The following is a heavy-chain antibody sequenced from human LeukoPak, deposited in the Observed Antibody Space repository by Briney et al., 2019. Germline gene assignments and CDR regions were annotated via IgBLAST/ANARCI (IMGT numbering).Heavy chain of an antibody. V-gene: IGHV4-30-4*08. CDR2: IYYSGST. Sequence: SQTLSLTCTVSGDSISSGDYYWSWIRQPPGKGLEWIGYIYYSGSTYYNPSLKSRVTISVDTSKNQFSLQLSSVTAADTAVYYCARGPYYDFWSGYYTPIRYYYYMDVWGKGTTVTVSS. CDR1: GDSISSGDYY. CDR3: ARGPYYDFWSGYYTPIRYYYYMDV. D-gene: IGHD3-3*01. J-gene: IGHJ6*03.